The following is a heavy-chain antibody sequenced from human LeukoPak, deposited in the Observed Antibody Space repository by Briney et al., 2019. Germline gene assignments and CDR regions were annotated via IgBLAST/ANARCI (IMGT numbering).Heavy chain of an antibody. V-gene: IGHV3-23*01. J-gene: IGHJ4*02. D-gene: IGHD3-3*01. Sequence: PGGSLRLSCAASGFTFSSYAMSWVRQAPGKALEWVSAISGSGGSTYYADSVKGRFTISRDNSKNTLYLQMNSLRAEDTAVYYCAKGGRPYDFWSGHQRPFDYWGQGTLVTVSS. CDR1: GFTFSSYA. CDR3: AKGGRPYDFWSGHQRPFDY. CDR2: ISGSGGST.